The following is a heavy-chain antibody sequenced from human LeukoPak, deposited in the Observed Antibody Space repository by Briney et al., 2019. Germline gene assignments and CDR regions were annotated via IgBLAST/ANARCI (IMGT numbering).Heavy chain of an antibody. CDR2: ISGSGGST. J-gene: IGHJ6*03. D-gene: IGHD2-2*02. CDR3: AISGWVPAAIDYYYMDV. Sequence: GGSLRLSCAASGFTFSSYAMSWVRQAPGKGLEWVSAISGSGGSTYYADSVKGRFTISRDNSKNTLYLQMNSLRAEDTAVYYCAISGWVPAAIDYYYMDVWGKGTTVTVSS. V-gene: IGHV3-23*01. CDR1: GFTFSSYA.